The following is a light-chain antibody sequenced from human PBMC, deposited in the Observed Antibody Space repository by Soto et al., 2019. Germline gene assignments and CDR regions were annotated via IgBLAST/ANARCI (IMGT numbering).Light chain of an antibody. V-gene: IGLV2-18*01. CDR3: SLYTSSSNWV. J-gene: IGLJ3*02. CDR1: SSDVGSYNR. CDR2: EVR. Sequence: QSAQTQPPSVSGSPGQSVTISCTGTSSDVGSYNRVSWYQQPPGTAPKLMIYEVRNRPSGVPDRFSGSKSGNTASLTISGLQAEDEADYYCSLYTSSSNWVFGGGTKLTLL.